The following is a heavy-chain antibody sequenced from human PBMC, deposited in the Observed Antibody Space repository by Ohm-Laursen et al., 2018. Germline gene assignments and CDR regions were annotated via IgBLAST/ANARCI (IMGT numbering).Heavy chain of an antibody. CDR2: IYYSGST. CDR1: GGSVSSGSYY. Sequence: SETLSLTCTVSGGSVSSGSYYWSWIRQPPGKGLEWIGYIYYSGSTNYNPSLKSRVTISVDTSKNQFSLKLSSVTAADTAVYYCARDGNGYYYYYGMDVWGQGTTVTVSS. V-gene: IGHV4-61*01. D-gene: IGHD4-23*01. J-gene: IGHJ6*02. CDR3: ARDGNGYYYYYGMDV.